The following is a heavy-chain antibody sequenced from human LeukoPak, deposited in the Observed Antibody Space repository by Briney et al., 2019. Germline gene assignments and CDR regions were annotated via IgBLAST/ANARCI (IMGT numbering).Heavy chain of an antibody. V-gene: IGHV3-23*01. D-gene: IGHD3-10*01. J-gene: IGHJ4*02. CDR2: ISGSGGGT. Sequence: GGSLRLSCAASGFTFSSYAMSWVRQAPGKGLEWVSAISGSGGGTYYADSVKGRFTISRDNSKNTLYLQMNSLRAEDAAVYYCAKAVRITMVRGVLSWGQGTLVTVSS. CDR1: GFTFSSYA. CDR3: AKAVRITMVRGVLS.